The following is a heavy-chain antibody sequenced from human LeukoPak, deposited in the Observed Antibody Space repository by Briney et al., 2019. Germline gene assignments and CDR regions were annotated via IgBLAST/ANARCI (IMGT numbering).Heavy chain of an antibody. CDR2: ISYDGSNK. J-gene: IGHJ4*02. V-gene: IGHV3-30-3*01. CDR1: GFTFSSYA. D-gene: IGHD6-6*01. Sequence: GGSLRLSCAASGFTFSSYAMHWVRQAPGKGLEWVAVISYDGSNKYYADSVKGRFTISRDNSKNTLYLQMNSLRAEDTAVYYCVDVAARGYWGQGTLVTVPS. CDR3: VDVAARGY.